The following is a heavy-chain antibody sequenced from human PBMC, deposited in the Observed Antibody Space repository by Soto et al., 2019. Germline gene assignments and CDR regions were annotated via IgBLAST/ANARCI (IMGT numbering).Heavy chain of an antibody. V-gene: IGHV4-39*01. CDR1: NGCISNGSYY. D-gene: IGHD2-2*01. CDR2: IFSSGDT. CDR3: ARHPSVVY. Sequence: SETLSLTCSVSNGCISNGSYYWDWIRQRPGMGLEWIGSIFSSGDTLYNPSLKSRVSISLDASKDQFSLKMTSVTAADTAMYYCARHPSVVYWGQGALVTVSS. J-gene: IGHJ4*02.